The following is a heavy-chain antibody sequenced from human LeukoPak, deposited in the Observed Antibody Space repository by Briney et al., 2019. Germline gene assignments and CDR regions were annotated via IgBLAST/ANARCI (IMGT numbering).Heavy chain of an antibody. D-gene: IGHD2-2*01. CDR3: ARSTGSTPSMGAFDI. CDR2: ISSSSSDI. Sequence: GGPLTLPCAASGFPFSSYHMLWLPQAPGKGLEWVSSISSSSSDIYYADSAKGRFTISRDNAKNSLYLQMNSLRAEDTAVYYCARSTGSTPSMGAFDIWGQGTRVTVSS. V-gene: IGHV3-21*01. CDR1: GFPFSSYH. J-gene: IGHJ3*02.